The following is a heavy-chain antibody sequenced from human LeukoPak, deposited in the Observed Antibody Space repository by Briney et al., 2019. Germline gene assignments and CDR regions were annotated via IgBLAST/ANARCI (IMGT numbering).Heavy chain of an antibody. CDR1: GYTFTTYA. V-gene: IGHV7-4-1*02. J-gene: IGHJ6*03. CDR2: INTNTGNP. Sequence: ASVKVSCKASGYTFTTYAMNWVRQAPGQGLEWMGWINTNTGNPTYAQGFTGRFVFSLDTSVSTAYLQISSLKAEDTAVYYCARDGILTGLPYYYYYMDVWGKGTTVTVSS. D-gene: IGHD3-9*01. CDR3: ARDGILTGLPYYYYYMDV.